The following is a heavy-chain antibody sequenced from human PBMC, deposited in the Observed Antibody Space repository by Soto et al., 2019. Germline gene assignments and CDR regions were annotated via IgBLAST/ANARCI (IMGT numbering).Heavy chain of an antibody. V-gene: IGHV3-23*01. CDR3: ARVPDLNYCSRTSCLYYFDY. CDR1: GFTFSRYI. CDR2: INSNGGST. Sequence: GGSLRLSCVASGFTFSRYIMSWVRQAPGKGLEWVSTINSNGGSTYYADSVKGRFTVSRDNSRNSLYLQMNSLRAEDTAVYYYARVPDLNYCSRTSCLYYFDYWGQGGLVTVSS. J-gene: IGHJ4*02. D-gene: IGHD2-2*01.